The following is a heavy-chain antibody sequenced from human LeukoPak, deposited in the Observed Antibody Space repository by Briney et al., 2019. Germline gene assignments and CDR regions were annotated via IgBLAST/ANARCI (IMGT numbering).Heavy chain of an antibody. D-gene: IGHD6-19*01. CDR2: INPNSGGT. J-gene: IGHJ4*02. V-gene: IGHV1-2*04. Sequence: ASVKVSCKASGYTFTGYYMHWVRQAPGQGLEWMGWINPNSGGTNYAQKFQGWVTMTRDTSISTAYMELSRLRSDDTAVYYCARSLSMYSSGRYYFDYWGQGTLVTVSS. CDR1: GYTFTGYY. CDR3: ARSLSMYSSGRYYFDY.